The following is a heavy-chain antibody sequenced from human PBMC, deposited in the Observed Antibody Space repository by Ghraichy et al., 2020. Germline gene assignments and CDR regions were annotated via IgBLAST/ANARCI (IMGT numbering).Heavy chain of an antibody. Sequence: SETLSLTCAVSGGSISSGGYSWIWIRQPPGKGLEWIGYIYHSGSTYYNPSLKSRVTISVYRSKNQFSLNLSSVTAADTAVYYCARGPYCSSTSCYEGGYYYGMDVWGQGPTVTVYS. V-gene: IGHV4-30-2*01. J-gene: IGHJ6*02. CDR3: ARGPYCSSTSCYEGGYYYGMDV. CDR2: IYHSGST. CDR1: GGSISSGGYS. D-gene: IGHD2-2*01.